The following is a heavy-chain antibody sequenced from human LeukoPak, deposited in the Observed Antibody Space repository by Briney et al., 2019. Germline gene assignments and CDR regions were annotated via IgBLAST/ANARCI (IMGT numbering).Heavy chain of an antibody. CDR2: IKSKTDGGTA. V-gene: IGHV3-15*01. Sequence: GGSLRLSCAASGFTFSNAWMSWVRQAPGKGLEWVGRIKSKTDGGTADYAAPMKGRFTISRDDSKNTLYLQMNSLKTEDTAVYYCTTDLRNYDILTGYYLADAFDIWGQGTMVTVSS. CDR1: GFTFSNAW. J-gene: IGHJ3*02. CDR3: TTDLRNYDILTGYYLADAFDI. D-gene: IGHD3-9*01.